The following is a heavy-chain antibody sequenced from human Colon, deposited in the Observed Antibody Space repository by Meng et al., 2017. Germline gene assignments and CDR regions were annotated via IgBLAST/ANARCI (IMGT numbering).Heavy chain of an antibody. J-gene: IGHJ4*02. CDR3: VKGGWCDD. V-gene: IGHV3-23*01. Sequence: VSLWESGVGLVQPGGSLRLSCSASGFTFARYSMTWVRQAPGKGLEWVSYINSNGDSTYYADSVKGRFTISRDNSRNTLYLQMNSLRVEDTAVYYCVKGGWCDDWGQGKLVTVSS. CDR1: GFTFARYS. CDR2: INSNGDST. D-gene: IGHD6-19*01.